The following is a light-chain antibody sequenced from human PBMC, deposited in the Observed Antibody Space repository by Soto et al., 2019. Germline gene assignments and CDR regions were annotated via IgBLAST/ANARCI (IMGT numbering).Light chain of an antibody. CDR1: SSDVGGHSF. V-gene: IGLV2-14*03. CDR2: DVD. CDR3: SSYAATSILEV. J-gene: IGLJ1*01. Sequence: QSALTQPASVSGSPGQSVTISCTGTSSDVGGHSFVSWCQHHPGKAPKLIISDVDIRPSGVSDRFSGSKSGNTASLTISGLQAEDEADYYCSSYAATSILEVFGTGTKLTVL.